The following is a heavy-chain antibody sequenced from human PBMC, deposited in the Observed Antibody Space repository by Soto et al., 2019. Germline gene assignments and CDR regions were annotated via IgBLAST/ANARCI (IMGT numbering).Heavy chain of an antibody. CDR1: GFNLNDFG. J-gene: IGHJ6*02. CDR2: ISYDGSSE. CDR3: AKDSAGSAMDV. D-gene: IGHD3-10*01. Sequence: QVQLVESGGGVVQPGRSLRLSCEASGFNLNDFGIHWVRQTPGKGLEWVAVISYDGSSEYYVDSVKDRFTVSRDNSKGTVYLQMNTLSGDDTAVYYCAKDSAGSAMDVWGQGTRVIVSS. V-gene: IGHV3-30*18.